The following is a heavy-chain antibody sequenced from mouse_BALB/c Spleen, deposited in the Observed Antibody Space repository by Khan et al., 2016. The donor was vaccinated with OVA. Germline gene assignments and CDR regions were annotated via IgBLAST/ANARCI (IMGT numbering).Heavy chain of an antibody. J-gene: IGHJ2*01. Sequence: QVQLKQSGAELVRPGTSVKVSCKASGYAFTNYLIEWIKQRPGQGLEWIGVINPGSGGSNYNEKFKGKAKLTADKSSSTAYMQLSSLTSDDSAVXFCAREWGKGSFDYWGQGTTLTVAS. CDR1: GYAFTNYL. CDR2: INPGSGGS. V-gene: IGHV1-54*01. D-gene: IGHD3-3*01. CDR3: AREWGKGSFDY.